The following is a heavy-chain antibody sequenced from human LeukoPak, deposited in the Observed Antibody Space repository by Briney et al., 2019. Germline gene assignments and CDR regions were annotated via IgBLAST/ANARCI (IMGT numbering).Heavy chain of an antibody. V-gene: IGHV3-7*01. Sequence: GGSLRLSCSASGFTLGDYWMNWVRQAPGKGLEWLATIKQDGSETHYVDSVKGRLSISRDNAKNSLYLQINSLRAEDTAVYYCARGGGWDQLLCHYWGQGTLVAVSS. CDR3: ARGGGWDQLLCHY. CDR1: GFTLGDYW. CDR2: IKQDGSET. J-gene: IGHJ4*02. D-gene: IGHD2-2*01.